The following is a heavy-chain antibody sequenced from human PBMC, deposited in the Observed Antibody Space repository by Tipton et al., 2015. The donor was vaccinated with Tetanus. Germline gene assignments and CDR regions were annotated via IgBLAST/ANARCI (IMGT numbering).Heavy chain of an antibody. V-gene: IGHV4-61*01. CDR1: GGSVNSGTYY. J-gene: IGHJ4*02. D-gene: IGHD5-18*01. CDR3: VRGRGLGAYSFGFEY. Sequence: TLSLTCSVSGGSVNSGTYYWSWIRQPPGKGLEWLGDIYYGGATQYNPSLRSRLAMSFKMSKNQFSLKLTSVTAADTAVYYCVRGRGLGAYSFGFEYWGQGALVTVSS. CDR2: IYYGGAT.